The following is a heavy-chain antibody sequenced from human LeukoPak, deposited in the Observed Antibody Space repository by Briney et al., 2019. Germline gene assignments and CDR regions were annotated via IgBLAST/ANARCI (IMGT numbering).Heavy chain of an antibody. CDR3: ARRSLGYCSSTSCYDNWFDP. CDR2: IYYSGST. V-gene: IGHV4-59*08. D-gene: IGHD2-2*01. J-gene: IGHJ5*02. CDR1: GGSISSYY. Sequence: PSETLSLTCTVSGGSISSYYWSWIRQPPGKELEWIGYIYYSGSTKYNPSLKSRVTISVHTSKNQFSLKLSSVTAADTAVYYCARRSLGYCSSTSCYDNWFDPWGQGTLVTVSS.